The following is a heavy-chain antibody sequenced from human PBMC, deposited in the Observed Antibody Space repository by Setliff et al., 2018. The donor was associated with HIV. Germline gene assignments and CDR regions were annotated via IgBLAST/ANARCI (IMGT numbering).Heavy chain of an antibody. D-gene: IGHD2-2*01. Sequence: PSETLSLTCTVSGGSISSSSYYWGWIRQPPGKGLGWIGSIYYSGSTYYNPSLKSRVTISVDTSKNQFSLKLSSVTAADSAVYYCARLYYLVGNWFDPWGQGTLVTVSS. CDR2: IYYSGST. CDR1: GGSISSSSYY. J-gene: IGHJ5*02. CDR3: ARLYYLVGNWFDP. V-gene: IGHV4-39*01.